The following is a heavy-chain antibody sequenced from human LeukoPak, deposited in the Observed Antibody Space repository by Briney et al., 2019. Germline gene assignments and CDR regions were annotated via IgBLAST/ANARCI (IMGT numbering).Heavy chain of an antibody. CDR1: GYSISSDYY. CDR2: IYYSGST. D-gene: IGHD3-10*01. V-gene: IGHV4-38-2*02. Sequence: SETLSLTCTVSGYSISSDYYWGWIRQSPGKGLEWIGSIYYSGSTYYNPSLKSRVTISVDTSKNQFSLKLSSVTAADTAVYYCARVDPHGGGYGSGRSFNYWGQGTLVTVSS. J-gene: IGHJ4*02. CDR3: ARVDPHGGGYGSGRSFNY.